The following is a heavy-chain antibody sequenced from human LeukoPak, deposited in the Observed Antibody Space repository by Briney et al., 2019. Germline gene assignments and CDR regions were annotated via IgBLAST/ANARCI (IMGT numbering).Heavy chain of an antibody. J-gene: IGHJ4*02. CDR3: ARVNGLYVWGSYPPVYFDY. CDR1: GGSISSGDYY. D-gene: IGHD3-16*02. V-gene: IGHV4-30-4*01. CDR2: IYYSGST. Sequence: SETLSLTCSVSGGSISSGDYYWSWIRQSPGKGLEWIGYIYYSGSTYYNPSLKSRVTISVDTSKNQFSLKLSSVTAADTAVYYCARVNGLYVWGSYPPVYFDYWGQGTLVTVSS.